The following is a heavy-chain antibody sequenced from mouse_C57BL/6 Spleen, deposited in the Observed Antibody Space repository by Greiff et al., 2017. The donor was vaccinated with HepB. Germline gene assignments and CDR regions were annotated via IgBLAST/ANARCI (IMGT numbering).Heavy chain of an antibody. J-gene: IGHJ4*01. CDR2: IYPRSGNT. Sequence: QVQLQQSGAELARPGASVKLSCKASGYTFTSYGISWVKQRTGQGLEWIGEIYPRSGNTYYNEKFKGKATLTADKSSSTAYMELRSQTSEDSAVYFCAESRNYAMDYWGQGTSVTVSS. CDR3: AESRNYAMDY. CDR1: GYTFTSYG. V-gene: IGHV1-81*01.